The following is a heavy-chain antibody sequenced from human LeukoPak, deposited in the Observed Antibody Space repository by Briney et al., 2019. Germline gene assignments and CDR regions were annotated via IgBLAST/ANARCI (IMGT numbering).Heavy chain of an antibody. D-gene: IGHD3-3*01. Sequence: GGSLRLSCAASGFTFSTYAMHWVRQAPGKGLEWVAVISYDGSSKYYADSVKGRFTISRDNSKNTLYLQMNSLRTEDTAVYYCAKAPGGFLEWNYYMDVWGKGTTVTVSS. CDR3: AKAPGGFLEWNYYMDV. CDR1: GFTFSTYA. J-gene: IGHJ6*03. V-gene: IGHV3-30*04. CDR2: ISYDGSSK.